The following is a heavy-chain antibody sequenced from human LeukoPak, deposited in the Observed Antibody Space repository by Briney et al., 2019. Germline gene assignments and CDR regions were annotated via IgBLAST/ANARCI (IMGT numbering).Heavy chain of an antibody. J-gene: IGHJ4*02. Sequence: GASVKVSCKASGYTFTSYYMHWVRQAPGQGLEWMGIINPSGGSTSYAQKFQGRVTMPRDTSTSTVYMELSSLRSEDTAVYYCARVVPDPGYSYGYGYFDYWGQGTLVTVSS. CDR1: GYTFTSYY. CDR2: INPSGGST. V-gene: IGHV1-46*01. D-gene: IGHD5-18*01. CDR3: ARVVPDPGYSYGYGYFDY.